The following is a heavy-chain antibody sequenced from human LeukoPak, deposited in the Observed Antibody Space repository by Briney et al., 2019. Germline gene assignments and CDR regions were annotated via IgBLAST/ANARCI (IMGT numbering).Heavy chain of an antibody. CDR3: ARDNGLGFAY. Sequence: GGSLRLSCAASGFTFNNFEMHWVRQAPGKGLEWISYISTSGITMYYADSVKGRFTISRGNAKNSLYLQMSSLRAEDTAVYYCARDNGLGFAYWGQGTLVTVSS. V-gene: IGHV3-48*03. CDR2: ISTSGITM. J-gene: IGHJ4*02. D-gene: IGHD4-17*01. CDR1: GFTFNNFE.